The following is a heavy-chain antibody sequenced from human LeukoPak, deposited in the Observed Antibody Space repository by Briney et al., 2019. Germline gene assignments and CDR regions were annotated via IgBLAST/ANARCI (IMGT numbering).Heavy chain of an antibody. CDR1: GGSISSSSYY. D-gene: IGHD6-13*01. Sequence: SETLSLTCTVSGGSISSSSYYWGWIRQPPGKGLEWIGSIYYSGSTYYNPSLKSRVTISVGTSKNQFSLKLSSVTAADTAVYYCARDLRRGAAAGVDYWGQGTLVTVSS. J-gene: IGHJ4*02. CDR2: IYYSGST. V-gene: IGHV4-39*07. CDR3: ARDLRRGAAAGVDY.